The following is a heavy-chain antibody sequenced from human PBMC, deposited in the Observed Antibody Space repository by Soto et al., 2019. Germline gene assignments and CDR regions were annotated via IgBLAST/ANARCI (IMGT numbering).Heavy chain of an antibody. J-gene: IGHJ6*02. D-gene: IGHD4-17*01. CDR2: INHSGGST. CDR3: ARGGGSTVTTGYYYGMDV. Sequence: ASVKVSCKASGYTFTSYYMHWVRQAPGQGLEWMGIINHSGGSTSYAQKFQGRVTMTRDTSTSTVYMELSSLRSEDTAVYYCARGGGSTVTTGYYYGMDVWGQGTTVTVSS. CDR1: GYTFTSYY. V-gene: IGHV1-46*01.